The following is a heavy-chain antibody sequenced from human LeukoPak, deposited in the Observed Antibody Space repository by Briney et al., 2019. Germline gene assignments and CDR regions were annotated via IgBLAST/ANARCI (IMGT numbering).Heavy chain of an antibody. D-gene: IGHD1-26*01. CDR3: ARDIRGATISWYYGMDV. CDR1: GYTFTSYG. J-gene: IGHJ6*02. V-gene: IGHV1-18*01. CDR2: ISANNGNT. Sequence: GASVKVSCKASGYTFTSYGITWVRQAPGQGLEWMVWISANNGNTNYALKLQGRVTMTTDTSTNTAYMELRSLRSDDTAVYYCARDIRGATISWYYGMDVWGQGTTVTVSS.